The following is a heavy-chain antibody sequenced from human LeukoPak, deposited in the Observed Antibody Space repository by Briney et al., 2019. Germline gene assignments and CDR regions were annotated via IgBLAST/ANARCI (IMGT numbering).Heavy chain of an antibody. CDR3: AKQHYYYYYMDV. CDR1: GGSISSSSYY. Sequence: SETLSLTCTVSGGSISSSSYYWGWIRQPPGKGLEWIGSIYYSGSTYYNPSLKSRVTISVDTSKNQFSLKLTSVTAADTAVYYCAKQHYYYYYMDVRGKGTTVTISS. J-gene: IGHJ6*03. CDR2: IYYSGST. V-gene: IGHV4-39*01.